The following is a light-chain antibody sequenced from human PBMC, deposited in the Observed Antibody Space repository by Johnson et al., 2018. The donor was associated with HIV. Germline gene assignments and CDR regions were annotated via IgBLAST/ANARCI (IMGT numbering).Light chain of an antibody. CDR2: DNN. J-gene: IGLJ1*01. CDR3: GTWDSSLSVNYV. Sequence: QSVLTQPPSVSAAPGQKVTISCSGSSSNIGNNYVSWYQHLPGTAPKVLIFDNNKRPSGIPDRFSGSKSGTSATLGITGLQTGDEADYYCGTWDSSLSVNYVFGTGTKVTVL. V-gene: IGLV1-51*01. CDR1: SSNIGNNY.